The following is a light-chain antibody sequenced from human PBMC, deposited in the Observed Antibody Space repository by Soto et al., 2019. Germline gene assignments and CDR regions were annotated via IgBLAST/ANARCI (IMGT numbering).Light chain of an antibody. CDR2: DAS. Sequence: DIQMTQSPSPLSASVGDRVTITCRASQTISHGLVWYHQKPWRAPKVLSYDASSFRGGVPSRFSGSGSGTEFTLTISSLKPDDIATYYCQLYKSDSLAFGQVTKVEIK. CDR3: QLYKSDSLA. V-gene: IGKV1-5*01. J-gene: IGKJ1*01. CDR1: QTISHG.